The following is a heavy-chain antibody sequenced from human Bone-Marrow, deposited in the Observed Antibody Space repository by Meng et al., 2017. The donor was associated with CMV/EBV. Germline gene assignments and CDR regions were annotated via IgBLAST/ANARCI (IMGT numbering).Heavy chain of an antibody. D-gene: IGHD3-16*01. Sequence: LSLTCAASGFTFSSYWMSWVRQAPGKGLEWVANIKQDGSEKYYVDSVKGRFTISRDSSRNTLSLQMNSLRTEDTAVYYCVRSVGGVARHWGQGTLVTVSS. CDR1: GFTFSSYW. J-gene: IGHJ4*02. CDR3: VRSVGGVARH. CDR2: IKQDGSEK. V-gene: IGHV3-7*01.